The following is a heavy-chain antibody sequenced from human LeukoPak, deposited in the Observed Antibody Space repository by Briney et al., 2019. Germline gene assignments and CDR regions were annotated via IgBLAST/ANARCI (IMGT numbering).Heavy chain of an antibody. CDR3: VLDSYDPLGGGDY. V-gene: IGHV1-46*01. Sequence: ASVKVSCKASGYTFTAYFMHWVREAPGQGLEWMGITNPSGGNTNYAHKFQGRVTMTRDISTSTVYMDLNSLRSEDTAIYYCVLDSYDPLGGGDYWGQGTLVTVSS. CDR1: GYTFTAYF. CDR2: TNPSGGNT. D-gene: IGHD3-16*01. J-gene: IGHJ4*02.